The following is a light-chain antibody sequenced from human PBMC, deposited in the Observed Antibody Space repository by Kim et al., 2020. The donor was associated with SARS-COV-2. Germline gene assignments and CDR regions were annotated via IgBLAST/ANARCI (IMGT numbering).Light chain of an antibody. V-gene: IGKV3-15*01. CDR3: QQYEIWPPLT. CDR1: QGVRNN. CDR2: GAS. J-gene: IGKJ4*01. Sequence: EIVMTQSPATLSVSPGERVILSCRASQGVRNNLAWYQQKPGQAPRLLIHGASIRATGIPARFSGSGSETEFTLTISRLQSEDCAAYYCQQYEIWPPLTFGGGTKVDIK.